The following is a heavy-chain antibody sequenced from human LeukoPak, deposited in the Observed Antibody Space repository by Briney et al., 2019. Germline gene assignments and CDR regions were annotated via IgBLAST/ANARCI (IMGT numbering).Heavy chain of an antibody. CDR1: GYSFTSYW. CDR3: ARRGDLRYFDSAYYFDY. V-gene: IGHV5-51*01. J-gene: IGHJ4*02. Sequence: GESLKISCKGSGYSFTSYWIGWVRQMPGKGLEWMGIIYPGDSDTRYSPSFQGQVTISADKSISTAYLQWSSLKASDTAMYYCARRGDLRYFDSAYYFDYWGQGTLVTVSS. CDR2: IYPGDSDT. D-gene: IGHD3-9*01.